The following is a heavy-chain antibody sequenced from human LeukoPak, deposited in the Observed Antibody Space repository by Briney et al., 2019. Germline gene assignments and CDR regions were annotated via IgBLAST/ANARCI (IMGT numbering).Heavy chain of an antibody. CDR1: GGSFSGYY. CDR2: INHSGST. V-gene: IGHV4-34*01. Sequence: SSETLSLTCAVYGGSFSGYYWSWIRQPPGKGLEWIGEINHSGSTNYNPSLKSRVTISVDTSKNQFSLKLGSVTAADTAVYYCASVSKYYDYVAWGQGTLVTVSS. D-gene: IGHD3-16*01. CDR3: ASVSKYYDYVA. J-gene: IGHJ5*02.